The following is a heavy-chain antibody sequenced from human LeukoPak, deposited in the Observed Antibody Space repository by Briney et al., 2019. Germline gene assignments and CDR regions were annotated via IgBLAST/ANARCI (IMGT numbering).Heavy chain of an antibody. CDR1: GGSISNYY. CDR3: ARVRHSKLLWFGELLKGAFDY. J-gene: IGHJ4*02. D-gene: IGHD3-10*01. Sequence: SETLSLTCTVSGGSISNYYWSWIRQPPGKGLEWIGYIYYSGSTYYNPSLKSRVTISVDTSKNQFSLKLSSVTAADTAVYYCARVRHSKLLWFGELLKGAFDYWGQGTLVTVSS. CDR2: IYYSGST. V-gene: IGHV4-59*12.